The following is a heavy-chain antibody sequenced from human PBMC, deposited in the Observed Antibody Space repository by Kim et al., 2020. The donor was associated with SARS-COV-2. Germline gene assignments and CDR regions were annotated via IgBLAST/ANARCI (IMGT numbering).Heavy chain of an antibody. CDR3: ARDVSLDLPEIRGFDH. Sequence: GGSLRLSCAASGFTFSSYWMHWVRQAPGKGLVWVASLNRDGSKTYYAGSVRGRFTISRDNAKKTLYLQMNSLRVEDTAVYYCARDVSLDLPEIRGFDHWG. D-gene: IGHD3-3*02. V-gene: IGHV3-74*01. CDR1: GFTFSSYW. CDR2: LNRDGSKT. J-gene: IGHJ4*01.